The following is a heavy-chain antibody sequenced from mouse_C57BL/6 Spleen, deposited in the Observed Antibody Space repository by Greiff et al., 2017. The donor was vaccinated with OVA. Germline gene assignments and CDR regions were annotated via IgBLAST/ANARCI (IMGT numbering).Heavy chain of an antibody. CDR3: ARGGYDYDWYFDV. D-gene: IGHD2-4*01. J-gene: IGHJ1*03. CDR2: INPNNGGT. Sequence: SGYTFTDYNMDWVKQSHGKSLEWIGDINPNNGGTIYNQKFKGKATLTVDKSSSTAYMELRSLTSEDTAVYYCARGGYDYDWYFDVWGTGTTVTVSS. V-gene: IGHV1-18*01. CDR1: GYTFTDYN.